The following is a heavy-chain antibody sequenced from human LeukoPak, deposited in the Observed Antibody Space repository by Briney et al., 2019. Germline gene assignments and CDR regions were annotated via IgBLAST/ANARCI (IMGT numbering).Heavy chain of an antibody. CDR3: ARGWFADFGVVIYRLGVDV. CDR1: GFTFSSYS. J-gene: IGHJ6*02. Sequence: GGSLRLSCAASGFTFSSYSMNWVRQAPGKGLEWVSSISSSSSYIYYADSVKGRFTISRDNAKSSLYLQMNSLRAEDTAVYYCARGWFADFGVVIYRLGVDVWGQGTTVTVSS. D-gene: IGHD3-3*01. CDR2: ISSSSSYI. V-gene: IGHV3-21*01.